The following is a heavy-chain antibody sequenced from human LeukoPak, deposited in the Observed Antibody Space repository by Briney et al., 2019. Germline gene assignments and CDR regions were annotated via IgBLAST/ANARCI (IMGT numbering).Heavy chain of an antibody. CDR1: GGTFNTYA. J-gene: IGHJ4*02. CDR2: ITPIFGTA. CDR3: ARVFARSGEISGSYYYY. D-gene: IGHD1-26*01. V-gene: IGHV1-69*05. Sequence: AASVKVSCKASGGTFNTYAINWERQAPGQGLEWMGGITPIFGTAYYAQKFQGRVTITTDESTSTAYMELSSLRSEDTAVYYCARVFARSGEISGSYYYYWGQGTLVTVSS.